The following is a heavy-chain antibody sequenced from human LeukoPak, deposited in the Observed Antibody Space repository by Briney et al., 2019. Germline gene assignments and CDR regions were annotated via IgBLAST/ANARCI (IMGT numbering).Heavy chain of an antibody. CDR2: IYYSGST. J-gene: IGHJ6*04. CDR1: GGSIRSSTYY. CDR3: ARYQMRKSVLMGV. V-gene: IGHV4-39*01. Sequence: PSETLSLTCTVSGGSIRSSTYYWGWIRQPPGKGLEWIGSIYYSGSTYYNPSLKSRVTISVDTSKNQFSLKLSSVTAADTAVYYCARYQMRKSVLMGVWGKGTTVTVSS. D-gene: IGHD5-24*01.